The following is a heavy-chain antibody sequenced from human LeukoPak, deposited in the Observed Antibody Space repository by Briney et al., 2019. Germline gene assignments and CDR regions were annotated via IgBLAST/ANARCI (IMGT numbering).Heavy chain of an antibody. CDR3: AKDRSIILWFGELLGY. J-gene: IGHJ4*02. V-gene: IGHV3-23*01. CDR1: GFIFRNYA. D-gene: IGHD3-10*01. CDR2: ISGSGGST. Sequence: GGSLRLSCAASGFIFRNYAMSWVRQAPGKGLEWVSAISGSGGSTYYADSVKGRFTISRDNSKNTLYLQMNSLRAEDTAVYYCAKDRSIILWFGELLGYWGQGTLVTVSS.